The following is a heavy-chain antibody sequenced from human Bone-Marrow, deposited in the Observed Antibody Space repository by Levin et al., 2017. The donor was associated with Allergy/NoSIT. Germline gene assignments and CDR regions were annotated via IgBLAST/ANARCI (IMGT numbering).Heavy chain of an antibody. CDR1: GASISSGDYY. CDR3: AWENDPRSPLD. Sequence: SETLSLTCTVSGASISSGDYYWSWIRQRPGKGLEWIGFIYYSGSTYYNPSLRSRVSISRDTSKNQFSLRLSSVTAADTAVYSCAWENDPRSPLDWGQGTLVTVSS. V-gene: IGHV4-30-4*01. CDR2: IYYSGST. J-gene: IGHJ4*02. D-gene: IGHD1-26*01.